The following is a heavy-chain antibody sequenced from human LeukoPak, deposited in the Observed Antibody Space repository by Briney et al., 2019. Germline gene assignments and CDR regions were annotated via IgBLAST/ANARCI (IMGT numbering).Heavy chain of an antibody. CDR3: AMNYDYVWGSYRR. CDR2: INHSGST. J-gene: IGHJ4*02. Sequence: SETLSLTCAVYGGSFSGYYWSWIRQPPGKGLEWIGEINHSGSTNYNPSPKSRVTISVGTSKNQFSLKLSSVTAADTAVYYCAMNYDYVWGSYRRWGQGTLVTVSS. D-gene: IGHD3-16*02. V-gene: IGHV4-34*01. CDR1: GGSFSGYY.